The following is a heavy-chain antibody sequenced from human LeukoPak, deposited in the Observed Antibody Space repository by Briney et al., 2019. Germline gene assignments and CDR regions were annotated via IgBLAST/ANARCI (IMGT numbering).Heavy chain of an antibody. Sequence: SETLSLTCAVYGGSFSGYYWSWIRQPPGKGLEWIGEINHSGSTNYNPSLKSRVTISVDTSKNQSSLKLSSVTAADTAVYYCARRSSGWYGNAFDIWGQGTMVTVSS. CDR2: INHSGST. CDR1: GGSFSGYY. D-gene: IGHD6-19*01. CDR3: ARRSSGWYGNAFDI. V-gene: IGHV4-34*01. J-gene: IGHJ3*02.